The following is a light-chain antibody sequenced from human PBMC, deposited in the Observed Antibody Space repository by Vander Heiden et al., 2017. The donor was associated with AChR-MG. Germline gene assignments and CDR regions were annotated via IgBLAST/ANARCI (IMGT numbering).Light chain of an antibody. CDR2: AAS. CDR1: QGIGNY. V-gene: IGKV1D-12*01. J-gene: IGKJ4*01. Sequence: DIQMTQSPSSVSASVGDSVTITCRARQGIGNYLAWYQHTPGKAPKLLIYAASSLQSGVPSRCSGSGSGTDFSINIDNLQPEDCGTYYCQQANSFTLTFGGGTKVEIK. CDR3: QQANSFTLT.